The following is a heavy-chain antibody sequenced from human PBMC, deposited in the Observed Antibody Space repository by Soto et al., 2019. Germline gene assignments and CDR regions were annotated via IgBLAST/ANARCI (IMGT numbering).Heavy chain of an antibody. Sequence: ASVKVSCKASGYTFTSYDINWVRRATGQGLEWMGWMNPNSGNTGYAQKFQGRVTMTRNTSISTAYMELSSLRSEDTAVYYCARGRESMAGELLGYYYYYYMDVWGKGTTVTVSS. CDR3: ARGRESMAGELLGYYYYYYMDV. CDR1: GYTFTSYD. J-gene: IGHJ6*03. CDR2: MNPNSGNT. D-gene: IGHD3-10*01. V-gene: IGHV1-8*01.